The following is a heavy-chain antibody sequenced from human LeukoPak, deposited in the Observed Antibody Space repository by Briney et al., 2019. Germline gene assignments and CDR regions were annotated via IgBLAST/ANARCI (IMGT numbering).Heavy chain of an antibody. CDR1: GFAFSNYA. J-gene: IGHJ4*02. D-gene: IGHD3-16*02. V-gene: IGHV3-23*01. Sequence: GGSLRLSCAASGFAFSNYAMSWVRQAPGKGLEWVSSLISSGTTTYYADSVKGRFTISRDNSKNTVHLQMDSLRAEDSAVYYCAKGGSYRSQPYFDYWGQGTPVTVSS. CDR2: LISSGTTT. CDR3: AKGGSYRSQPYFDY.